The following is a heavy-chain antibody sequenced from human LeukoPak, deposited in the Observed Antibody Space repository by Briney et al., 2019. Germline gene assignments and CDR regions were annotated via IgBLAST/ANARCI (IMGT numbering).Heavy chain of an antibody. V-gene: IGHV1-18*01. Sequence: GASVKVSFKASGYTFTSYGISWVRQAPGQGLEWMGRISAYNGNTNYAQKLQGRVTMTTDTSTSTAYMELRSLRSDDTAVYYCARGLADFDWLFTPLDYWGQGTLVTVSS. CDR2: ISAYNGNT. J-gene: IGHJ4*02. CDR1: GYTFTSYG. D-gene: IGHD3-9*01. CDR3: ARGLADFDWLFTPLDY.